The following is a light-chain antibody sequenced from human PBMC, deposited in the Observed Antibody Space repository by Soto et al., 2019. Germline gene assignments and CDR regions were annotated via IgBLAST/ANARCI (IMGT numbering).Light chain of an antibody. CDR2: DDS. CDR3: QVWDDNSDHHV. CDR1: NIGGKS. V-gene: IGLV3-21*02. J-gene: IGLJ1*01. Sequence: SYELTQTSSVSVAPGQTARISCGGNNIGGKSVHWYQQKPGQAPVVVVYDDSDRPSGIPERSSGSNSGNTATLTISRVEAGDEADYHCQVWDDNSDHHVFGTGTKVTVL.